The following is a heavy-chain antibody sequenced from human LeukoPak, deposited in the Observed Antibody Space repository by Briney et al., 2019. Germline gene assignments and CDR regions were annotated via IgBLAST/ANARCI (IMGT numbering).Heavy chain of an antibody. CDR2: ISGSGGST. D-gene: IGHD3-22*01. CDR1: GFTFSSYA. V-gene: IGHV3-23*01. CDR3: AKDSHYDSSGYYYPVFCY. Sequence: GGSLRLSCAASGFTFSSYAMSWVRQAPGKGLEWVSAISGSGGSTYYADSVKGRFTISRDNSKNTLYLQMNSLRAEDTAVYYCAKDSHYDSSGYYYPVFCYWGQGTLVTVSS. J-gene: IGHJ4*02.